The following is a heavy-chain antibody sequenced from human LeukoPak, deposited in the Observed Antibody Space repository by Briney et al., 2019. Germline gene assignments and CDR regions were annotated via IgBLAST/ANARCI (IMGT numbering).Heavy chain of an antibody. CDR2: ISSSSSYI. CDR3: ARDLRSSGYYAFDY. J-gene: IGHJ4*02. CDR1: GFTFSSYG. Sequence: GGSLRLSCAASGFTFSSYGMSWVRQAPGKGLEWVSFISSSSSYIYYADSVKGRFTISRDNAKNSLYLQMNSLRAEDTAVYYCARDLRSSGYYAFDYWGQGTLVTVSS. D-gene: IGHD3-22*01. V-gene: IGHV3-21*01.